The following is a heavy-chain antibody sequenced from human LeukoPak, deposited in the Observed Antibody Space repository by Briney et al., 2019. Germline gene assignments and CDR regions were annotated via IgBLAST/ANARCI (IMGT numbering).Heavy chain of an antibody. CDR1: GYTFTNYF. J-gene: IGHJ6*03. CDR3: ARAGGYYYRRGTDYMDV. Sequence: GASVKVSCKASGYTFTNYFIHWVRQAPGQGLEWMGIINPNSGSTIYAQKFQGRVTMTRDTSTSTVDMELNSLRSEDTAVYYCARAGGYYYRRGTDYMDVWGKGTTVTVSS. CDR2: INPNSGST. D-gene: IGHD3-3*01. V-gene: IGHV1-46*01.